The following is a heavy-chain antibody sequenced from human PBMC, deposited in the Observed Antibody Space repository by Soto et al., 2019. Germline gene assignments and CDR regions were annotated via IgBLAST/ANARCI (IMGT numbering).Heavy chain of an antibody. D-gene: IGHD2-15*01. CDR3: ARFRLYCSGGSCFDCAY. Sequence: QVQLQESGPGLVKPSQTLSLTCTVSGGSIISGAYYWSWIRQHPGKGLEWIGYIYYSGSTYYDPSLKSRVTTSVATSKNQFSLKLSSVTAADTAVYYCARFRLYCSGGSCFDCAYWGQGTLVTVSS. J-gene: IGHJ4*02. V-gene: IGHV4-31*03. CDR1: GGSIISGAYY. CDR2: IYYSGST.